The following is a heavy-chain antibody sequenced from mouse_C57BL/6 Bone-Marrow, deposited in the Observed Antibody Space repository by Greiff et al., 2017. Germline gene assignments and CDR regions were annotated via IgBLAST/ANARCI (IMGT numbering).Heavy chain of an antibody. V-gene: IGHV1-81*01. J-gene: IGHJ2*01. Sequence: QVQLQQSGAELARPGASVKLSCKASGYTFTSYGISWVKQRTGQGLEWIGEIYPRSGNTYYNEKFKGKATLTADKSSSTAYMELRSLTSEYSAVYFCASSHYYGSSHDYWGQGTTLTVSS. CDR2: IYPRSGNT. CDR1: GYTFTSYG. D-gene: IGHD1-1*01. CDR3: ASSHYYGSSHDY.